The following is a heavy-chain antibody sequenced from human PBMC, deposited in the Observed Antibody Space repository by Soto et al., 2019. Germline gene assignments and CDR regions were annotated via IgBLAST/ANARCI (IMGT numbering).Heavy chain of an antibody. CDR3: ARDHDPDRYTSVDY. CDR2: VIPILGIA. CDR1: GGTFSSYT. J-gene: IGHJ4*02. D-gene: IGHD5-18*01. V-gene: IGHV1-69*08. Sequence: QVQLVQSGAEVKKPGSSVKVSCKASGGTFSSYTISWVRQAPGQGLEWMGRVIPILGIANYAQKFQGRVTITADKSTSTAYMELSSLRSEDTAVYYCARDHDPDRYTSVDYWGQGTLVTVSS.